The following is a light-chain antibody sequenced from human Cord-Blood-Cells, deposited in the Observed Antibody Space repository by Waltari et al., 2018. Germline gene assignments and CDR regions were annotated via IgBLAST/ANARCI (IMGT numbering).Light chain of an antibody. V-gene: IGKV3-20*01. Sequence: EIVLTQSPGTLSLSSGERATLSCRASQSVSISYLAWDQQKPGQAPRRHIYSASSRAKGIPDRFSGSGSGTDFTLTISRLEPEDFAVYYCQQYGSSPFTFGPGTKVDIK. J-gene: IGKJ3*01. CDR3: QQYGSSPFT. CDR1: QSVSISY. CDR2: SAS.